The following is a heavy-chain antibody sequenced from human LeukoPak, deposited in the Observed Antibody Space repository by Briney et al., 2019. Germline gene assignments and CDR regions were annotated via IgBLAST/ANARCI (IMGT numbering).Heavy chain of an antibody. CDR3: ARVPLYYDSSGNFDY. CDR2: ISSSGSTI. CDR1: GFTFSDYY. Sequence: GGSLRLSCAASGFTFSDYYMSWIRQAPGKGLEWVSYISSSGSTIYYADSVKGRFTISRDNAKNSLYLQMNSLRAEDTAVYYCARVPLYYDSSGNFDYWGQGTLVTVSS. J-gene: IGHJ4*02. V-gene: IGHV3-11*04. D-gene: IGHD3-22*01.